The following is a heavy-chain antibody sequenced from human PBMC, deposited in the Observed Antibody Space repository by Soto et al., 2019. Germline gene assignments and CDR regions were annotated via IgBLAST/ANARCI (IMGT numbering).Heavy chain of an antibody. J-gene: IGHJ4*02. Sequence: QVQLVQSGAEVKKPGSSVKVSCKASGGTFSSYAISWVRQAPGQWLEWMGGIIPIFGTANYAQKFQGRVTITADESTSTAYMELSSLRSEDTAVYYCARGGTSGWPGLFADWGQGTLVTVSS. CDR2: IIPIFGTA. CDR3: ARGGTSGWPGLFAD. CDR1: GGTFSSYA. V-gene: IGHV1-69*12. D-gene: IGHD6-19*01.